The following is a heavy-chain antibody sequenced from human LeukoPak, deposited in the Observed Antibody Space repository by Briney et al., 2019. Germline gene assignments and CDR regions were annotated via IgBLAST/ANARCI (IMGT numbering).Heavy chain of an antibody. D-gene: IGHD2-15*01. Sequence: LPGGSLRLSCAASGFTFSGNWMSWVRQAPGKGLEWVANIRQDGSDKYYMDSVKGRFTISRDNAKNSLSLQMNSLRVEDTAVYYCARDRDCGDGGCYPHFDYWGQGVRVTVSS. V-gene: IGHV3-7*01. CDR1: GFTFSGNW. CDR3: ARDRDCGDGGCYPHFDY. J-gene: IGHJ4*02. CDR2: IRQDGSDK.